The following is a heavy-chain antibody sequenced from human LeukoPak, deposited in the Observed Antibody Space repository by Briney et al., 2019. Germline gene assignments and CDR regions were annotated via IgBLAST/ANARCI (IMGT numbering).Heavy chain of an antibody. J-gene: IGHJ4*02. CDR1: GYTFTGYY. CDR2: INPNSGGT. CDR3: ARAGMVRDKNRFNY. Sequence: ASVKVSCKASGYTFTGYYMHWVRQAPGQGLEWMGWINPNSGGTNYAQKFQGGVTMTRDTSISTAYMELSRLRSDDTAVYYCARAGMVRDKNRFNYWGQGTLVTVSS. D-gene: IGHD3-10*01. V-gene: IGHV1-2*02.